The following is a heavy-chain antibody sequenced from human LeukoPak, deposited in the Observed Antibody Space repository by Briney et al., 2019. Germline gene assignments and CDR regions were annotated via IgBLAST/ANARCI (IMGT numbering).Heavy chain of an antibody. CDR2: IYPGDSHT. J-gene: IGHJ5*02. CDR1: GHSFDSYW. D-gene: IGHD3-3*01. V-gene: IGHV5-51*01. CDR3: ARQGVTISNWFDP. Sequence: GESLKISCEASGHSFDSYWIGWVRQMPGKGLEWMGIIYPGDSHTRYSPSFQGQVTISADKSINTAYLQWSSLKTSDTAMYYCARQGVTISNWFDPWGQGTRVTVSS.